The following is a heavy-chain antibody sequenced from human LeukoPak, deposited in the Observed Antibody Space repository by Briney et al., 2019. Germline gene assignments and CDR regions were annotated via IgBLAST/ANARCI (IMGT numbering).Heavy chain of an antibody. J-gene: IGHJ3*02. Sequence: GGSLRLSCAASGFTFSSNSMNWVRRAPGKGLEWVSSISSGSSYIYYADSVKRRTTISRDNAKNSLYLHMNSLSAEDTAIYYCGRDRREDDAFDIWGQGTMVTVSS. CDR2: ISSGSSYI. V-gene: IGHV3-21*01. CDR1: GFTFSSNS. CDR3: GRDRREDDAFDI. D-gene: IGHD1-26*01.